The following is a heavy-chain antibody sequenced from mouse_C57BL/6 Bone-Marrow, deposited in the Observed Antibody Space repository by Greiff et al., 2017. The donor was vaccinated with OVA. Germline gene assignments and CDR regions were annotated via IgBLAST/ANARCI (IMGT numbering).Heavy chain of an antibody. J-gene: IGHJ2*01. V-gene: IGHV5-17*01. CDR1: GFTFSDYG. CDR2: ISSGSSTI. D-gene: IGHD1-1*01. CDR3: ARPLYYGSSYDYFDY. Sequence: EVQVVESGGGLVKPGGSLKLSCAASGFTFSDYGMHWVRQAPEKGLEWVAYISSGSSTIYYADTVKGRFTISRDNAKNTLFLQMTSLRSEDTAMYYCARPLYYGSSYDYFDYWGQGTTLTVSS.